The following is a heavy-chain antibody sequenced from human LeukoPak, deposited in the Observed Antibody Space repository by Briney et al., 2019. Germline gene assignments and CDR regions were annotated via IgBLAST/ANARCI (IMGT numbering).Heavy chain of an antibody. J-gene: IGHJ4*02. CDR3: VKADSGYDLLFDY. V-gene: IGHV3-64D*09. CDR2: VSSTGGST. D-gene: IGHD5-12*01. CDR1: GFTFNSYA. Sequence: GGSLRLSCSASGFTFNSYAIHWVRQAPGKGLEYVSAVSSTGGSTYYADSVKGRFTISRDNSKNTLYLQMSSLRAEDTAVYYCVKADSGYDLLFDYWGQGTLVTVSS.